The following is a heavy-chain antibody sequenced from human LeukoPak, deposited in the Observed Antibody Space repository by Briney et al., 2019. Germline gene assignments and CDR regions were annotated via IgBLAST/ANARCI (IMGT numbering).Heavy chain of an antibody. CDR3: ARTEVVVPAAPFDY. V-gene: IGHV3-30*04. J-gene: IGHJ4*02. CDR1: GFTFSSYA. Sequence: PGGSLRLSCAASGFTFSSYAMHWVRQAPGKGLEWVAVISYDGSNKYYADSVKGRFTISRDNSKNTLYLQMNSLRAEDTAVYYCARTEVVVPAAPFDYWGQGTLVTVSS. CDR2: ISYDGSNK. D-gene: IGHD2-2*01.